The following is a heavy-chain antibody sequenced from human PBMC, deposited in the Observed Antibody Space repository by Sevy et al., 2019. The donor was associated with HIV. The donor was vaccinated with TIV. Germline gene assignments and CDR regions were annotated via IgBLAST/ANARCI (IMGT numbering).Heavy chain of an antibody. CDR1: GGSININTHC. J-gene: IGHJ5*02. Sequence: SETLSLTCTVSGGSININTHCWGWIRQPPGKGLEWIGTLCYGGRTSYNPSLGSRVTISADTSKNQFFLKLSSVTAADTAVYHCARADYDFCLGRHCLNWFDPWGQGSLVTVSS. V-gene: IGHV4-39*01. CDR3: ARADYDFCLGRHCLNWFDP. D-gene: IGHD3-16*01. CDR2: LCYGGRT.